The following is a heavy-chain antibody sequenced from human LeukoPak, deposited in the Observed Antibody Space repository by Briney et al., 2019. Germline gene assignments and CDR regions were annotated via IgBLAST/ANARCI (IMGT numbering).Heavy chain of an antibody. Sequence: PSETLSLTCTVSGGSISNNYWSWIRQSPGKGLEWIGYIYFSGSTSYSPSLKSRVTISVDTSKNQFSLRLSSVTAADTAVYYCAREGTTWVWGQGTLVTVSS. CDR2: IYFSGST. CDR3: AREGTTWV. J-gene: IGHJ4*02. V-gene: IGHV4-59*12. D-gene: IGHD1-1*01. CDR1: GGSISNNY.